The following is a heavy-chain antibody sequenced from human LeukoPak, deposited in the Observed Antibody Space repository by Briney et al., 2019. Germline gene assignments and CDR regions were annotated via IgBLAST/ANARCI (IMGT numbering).Heavy chain of an antibody. D-gene: IGHD5-18*01. CDR2: IIPIFGTA. Sequence: SVKVSCKASGGTFSSYAISWVRQAPGQGLEWMGGIIPIFGTANYAQKFQGRVTITADESTSTAYKELSSLRSEDTAVYYCARDRGSAMYYFDYWGQGTLVTVSS. CDR1: GGTFSSYA. CDR3: ARDRGSAMYYFDY. V-gene: IGHV1-69*01. J-gene: IGHJ4*02.